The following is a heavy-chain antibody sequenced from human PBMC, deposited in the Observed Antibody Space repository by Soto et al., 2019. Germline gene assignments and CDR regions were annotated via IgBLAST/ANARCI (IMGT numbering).Heavy chain of an antibody. CDR3: ARDNGMAGSFDP. V-gene: IGHV3-48*02. J-gene: IGHJ5*02. D-gene: IGHD2-8*01. Sequence: GGSLRLSCAASGFTFSAYSMNWVRQAPGKGLEWISYITASSATIYYADSVKGRFTISRDNAKNSLYLQMSSLREGDTAVYYCARDNGMAGSFDPWGQGTLVTVSS. CDR1: GFTFSAYS. CDR2: ITASSATI.